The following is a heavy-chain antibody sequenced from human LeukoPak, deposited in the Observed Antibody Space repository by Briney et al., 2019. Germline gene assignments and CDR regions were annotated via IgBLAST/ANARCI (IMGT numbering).Heavy chain of an antibody. CDR1: GGSISSYY. D-gene: IGHD2-2*01. Sequence: PSETLSLTCTVSGGSISSYYWSWIRQPAGKTLEWIGRIYTSGGTNYNPSLKSRVTMSVDKPKNQISLNLASLTAADTALYYCAGRGSSSGTFDIWGPGTFVTVSS. J-gene: IGHJ3*02. V-gene: IGHV4-4*07. CDR3: AGRGSSSGTFDI. CDR2: IYTSGGT.